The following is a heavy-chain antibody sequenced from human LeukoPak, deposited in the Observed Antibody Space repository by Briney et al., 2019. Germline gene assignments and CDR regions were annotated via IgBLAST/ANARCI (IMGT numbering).Heavy chain of an antibody. CDR2: ISSSSSYI. Sequence: GGSLRLSCVGSGFTFNSYGMHWVRQAPGKGLEWVSSISSSSSYIYYADSVKGRFTISRDNAKNSLYLQMNSLRAEDTAVYCAREMLAAVAAQSWGQGTLVTVSS. CDR1: GFTFNSYG. D-gene: IGHD6-19*01. CDR3: AREMLAAVAAQS. J-gene: IGHJ5*02. V-gene: IGHV3-21*01.